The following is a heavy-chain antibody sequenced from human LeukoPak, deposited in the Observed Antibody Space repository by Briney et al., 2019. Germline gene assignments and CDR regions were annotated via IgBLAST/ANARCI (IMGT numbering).Heavy chain of an antibody. CDR2: IFYSGGT. CDR1: GGSISSSSYY. V-gene: IGHV4-39*01. J-gene: IGHJ4*02. D-gene: IGHD5-18*01. CDR3: ARRGYTYGQFDY. Sequence: SETPSPTCTVSGGSISSSSYYWGWIRQPPGEGLEWIGSIFYSGGTYYNPSLMSRVTISVDTSKNQFSLKLNSVTAADTAVYYCARRGYTYGQFDYWGQGTLVTVSS.